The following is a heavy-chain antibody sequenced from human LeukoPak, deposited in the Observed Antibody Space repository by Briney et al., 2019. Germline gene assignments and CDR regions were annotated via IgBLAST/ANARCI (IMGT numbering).Heavy chain of an antibody. CDR1: GFTVSSNY. CDR3: ARGLGVTLDY. CDR2: IYSGGST. Sequence: TGGSPRLSCAASGFTVSSNYMSCVRQAPGKGLEWVSVIYSGGSTYYADSVKGRFTISRDNSKNTLYLQMNSLRAEDTAVYYCARGLGVTLDYWGQGTLVTVSS. D-gene: IGHD3-16*01. J-gene: IGHJ4*02. V-gene: IGHV3-66*01.